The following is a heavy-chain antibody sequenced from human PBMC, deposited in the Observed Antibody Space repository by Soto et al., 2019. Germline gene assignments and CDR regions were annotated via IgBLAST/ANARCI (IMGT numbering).Heavy chain of an antibody. Sequence: QVQLVESGGGVVQPGRSLRLSCAASGFIFSSYGMHWVRQAPGKGLEWVAVIWYDGSNKYYADSVKGRFTISRDNSKKTLYLQMNSLRAEDTAVYYCAREGVGSSGFNWYFDLWGRGTLVTVSS. CDR3: AREGVGSSGFNWYFDL. CDR1: GFIFSSYG. V-gene: IGHV3-33*01. CDR2: IWYDGSNK. D-gene: IGHD3-22*01. J-gene: IGHJ2*01.